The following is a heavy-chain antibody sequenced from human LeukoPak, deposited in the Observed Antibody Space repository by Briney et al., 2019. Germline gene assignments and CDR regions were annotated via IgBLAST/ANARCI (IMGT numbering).Heavy chain of an antibody. CDR2: IWYDGSNK. CDR3: ARDAKYYYDSSGFGY. Sequence: TGGSLRLSCAASGFTFSSYGIHWVRQAPGKGLEWVAVIWYDGSNKYYADSVKGRFTISRDNSKNTLYLQMNSLRAEGTAVYYCARDAKYYYDSSGFGYWGQGTLVTVSS. CDR1: GFTFSSYG. J-gene: IGHJ4*02. D-gene: IGHD3-22*01. V-gene: IGHV3-33*08.